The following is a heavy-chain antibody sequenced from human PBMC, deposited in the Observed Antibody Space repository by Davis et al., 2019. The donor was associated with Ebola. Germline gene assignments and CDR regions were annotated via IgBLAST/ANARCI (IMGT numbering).Heavy chain of an antibody. J-gene: IGHJ6*02. CDR1: GGSFSGYY. CDR2: INHSGST. CDR3: ARARALRYFDWLSNDYYYYGMDV. D-gene: IGHD3-9*01. V-gene: IGHV4-34*01. Sequence: PSETLSLTCAVYGGSFSGYYWSWIRQPPGKGLEWIGEINHSGSTNYNPSLKSRVTISVDTSKNQFSLKLSSVTAADTAVYYCARARALRYFDWLSNDYYYYGMDVWGQGTTVTVSS.